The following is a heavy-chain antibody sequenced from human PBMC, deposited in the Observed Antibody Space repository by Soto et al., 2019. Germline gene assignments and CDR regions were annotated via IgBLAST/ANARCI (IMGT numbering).Heavy chain of an antibody. CDR3: TTDSYITPVIIRFDY. Sequence: PGGSLRLSCAPSGFTFSNYAMSWVRQAPGKGLEWVSAISGSGGSTYYADSVKGRFTISRDNSKDMMYLQMNSLSTEDTAVYYCTTDSYITPVIIRFDYWGHGTLVTVSS. CDR1: GFTFSNYA. D-gene: IGHD1-20*01. J-gene: IGHJ4*01. V-gene: IGHV3-23*01. CDR2: ISGSGGST.